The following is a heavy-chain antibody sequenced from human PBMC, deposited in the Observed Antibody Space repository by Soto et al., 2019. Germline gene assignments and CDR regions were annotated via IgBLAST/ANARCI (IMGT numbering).Heavy chain of an antibody. CDR3: ARHRMRRTNSATDV. CDR2: IDPSDSYR. J-gene: IGHJ6*02. Sequence: EESLKISCKGSGDSFLDYWISWVRQMPGKGLEWMGRIDPSDSYRTYSPSFQGHVTISVDKSITTAYLQWSTLKASDTAIYDCARHRMRRTNSATDVWDQTTTGTVSS. V-gene: IGHV5-10-1*01. D-gene: IGHD2-8*01. CDR1: GDSFLDYW.